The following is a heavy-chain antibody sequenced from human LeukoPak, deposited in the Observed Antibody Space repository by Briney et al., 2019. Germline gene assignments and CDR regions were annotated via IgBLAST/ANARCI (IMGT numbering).Heavy chain of an antibody. CDR3: VRDAPGVVTNDY. CDR1: GFIFSTYD. D-gene: IGHD3-22*01. CDR2: ITSRGDII. V-gene: IGHV3-48*03. J-gene: IGHJ4*02. Sequence: GGSLRLSCATSGFIFSTYDMNWVRQAPGKGLEWVSFITSRGDIIHYADSVKGRFTISRDNAKNSLFLRMNSLRAEDAGIYYCVRDAPGVVTNDYWGQGTLVTVSS.